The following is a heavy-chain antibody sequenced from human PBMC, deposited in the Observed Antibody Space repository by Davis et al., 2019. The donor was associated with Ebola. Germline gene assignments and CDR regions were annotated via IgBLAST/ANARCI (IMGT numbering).Heavy chain of an antibody. D-gene: IGHD1-26*01. J-gene: IGHJ6*02. V-gene: IGHV3-7*01. Sequence: GESLKISCAASGFTFSSYWMSWVRQAPGKGLEWVANIKQDGSEKYYVDSVKGRFTISRDNAKNSLYLQMNSLRAEDTAVYYCARGTHGSFGWELNYYYGMDVWGQGTTVTVSS. CDR2: IKQDGSEK. CDR1: GFTFSSYW. CDR3: ARGTHGSFGWELNYYYGMDV.